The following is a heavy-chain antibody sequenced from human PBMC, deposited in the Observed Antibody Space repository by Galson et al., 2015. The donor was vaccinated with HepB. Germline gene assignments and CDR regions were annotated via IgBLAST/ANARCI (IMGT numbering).Heavy chain of an antibody. J-gene: IGHJ6*02. CDR2: IYSGGSK. V-gene: IGHV3-66*01. Sequence: SLRLSCAASGITVSGDYIAWVRQAPGKGLEWVSIIYSGGSKYYADSVEGRFTISRDISTNTVSLQMNSLSGEDTDIYYCARVRGVDESYYYSAGMDVWGQGTTVAVSS. CDR3: ARVRGVDESYYYSAGMDV. CDR1: GITVSGDY. D-gene: IGHD3-16*01.